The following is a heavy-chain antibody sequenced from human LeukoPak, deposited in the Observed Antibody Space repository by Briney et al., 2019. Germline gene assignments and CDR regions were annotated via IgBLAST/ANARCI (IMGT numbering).Heavy chain of an antibody. CDR1: GYTFTGYY. V-gene: IGHV1-2*02. J-gene: IGHJ4*02. Sequence: ASVKVSCKASGYTFTGYYMHWVRQAPGQGLEWMGWINPNSGGTNYAQKFQGRVTMTRDTSISTAYMELSRLRSDDTAVYYCARSLLRYFDWIYSFDYWGQGTLVTVSS. CDR2: INPNSGGT. D-gene: IGHD3-9*01. CDR3: ARSLLRYFDWIYSFDY.